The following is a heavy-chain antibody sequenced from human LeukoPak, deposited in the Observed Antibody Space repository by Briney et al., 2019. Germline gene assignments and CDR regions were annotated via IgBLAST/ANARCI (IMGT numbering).Heavy chain of an antibody. CDR3: ARGTVDTAMVPYFDY. Sequence: GRSLRLSCAASGFTFSSYGMNWVRQAPGKGLEWVAVIWYGGSNKYYADSVKGRFTISRDNAKNSLYLQMNSLRAEDTAVYYCARGTVDTAMVPYFDYWGQGTLVTVSS. V-gene: IGHV3-33*08. CDR2: IWYGGSNK. D-gene: IGHD5-18*01. CDR1: GFTFSSYG. J-gene: IGHJ4*02.